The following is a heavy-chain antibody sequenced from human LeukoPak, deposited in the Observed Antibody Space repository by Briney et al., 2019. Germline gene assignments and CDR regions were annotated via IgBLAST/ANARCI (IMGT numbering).Heavy chain of an antibody. CDR3: ARANGSGSPYY. D-gene: IGHD3-10*01. J-gene: IGHJ4*02. Sequence: SETLSLTCTVSGGSISSYYWSWIRQPPGKGLEWIGYIYHSGSTYYNPSLKSRVTISVDRSKNQFSLKLSSVTAADTAVYYCARANGSGSPYYWGQGTLVTVSS. CDR1: GGSISSYY. V-gene: IGHV4-59*12. CDR2: IYHSGST.